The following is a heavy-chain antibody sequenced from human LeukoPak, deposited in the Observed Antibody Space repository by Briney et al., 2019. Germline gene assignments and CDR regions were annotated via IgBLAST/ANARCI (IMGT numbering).Heavy chain of an antibody. V-gene: IGHV4-59*11. Sequence: SETLSLTCTVSGGSISTHYWSWIRQPPGKGLEWIGYIYYSGSTNCDPSLKSRVTISVDASKNQFSLKLSSVTAADTAVYYCAREGGGTRYFVPWGQGTLVTVSS. J-gene: IGHJ5*02. CDR3: AREGGGTRYFVP. CDR2: IYYSGST. CDR1: GGSISTHY. D-gene: IGHD3-9*01.